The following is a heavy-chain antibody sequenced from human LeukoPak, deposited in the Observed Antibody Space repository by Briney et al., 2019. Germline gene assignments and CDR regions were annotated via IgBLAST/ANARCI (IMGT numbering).Heavy chain of an antibody. CDR2: IIPIFGTA. Sequence: GASVKVSCKASGGTFSSYAISWVRQAPGQGLEWMGGIIPIFGTANYAQKFQGRVTMTRDTSLSTAYMELSSLRSEDTALYYCAIIVAAAGGSLTLDYWGQGTLVTVSP. CDR3: AIIVAAAGGSLTLDY. CDR1: GGTFSSYA. V-gene: IGHV1-69*05. D-gene: IGHD6-13*01. J-gene: IGHJ4*02.